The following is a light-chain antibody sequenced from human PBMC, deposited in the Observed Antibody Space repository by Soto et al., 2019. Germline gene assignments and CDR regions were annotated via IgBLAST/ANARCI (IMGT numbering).Light chain of an antibody. J-gene: IGKJ1*01. CDR1: QSGISN. Sequence: EIVMTQSPATLSVSPGERATLSCRASQSGISNLSWYQQKPGQAPRLLLYGASSRATGIPDRFSGSGSGTDFTLTISRLEPEDFAVYYCQQYGSSPWTFGQGTKVDIK. CDR2: GAS. CDR3: QQYGSSPWT. V-gene: IGKV3-20*01.